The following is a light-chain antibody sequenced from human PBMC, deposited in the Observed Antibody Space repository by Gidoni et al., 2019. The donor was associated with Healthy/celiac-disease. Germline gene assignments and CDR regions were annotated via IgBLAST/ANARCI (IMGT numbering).Light chain of an antibody. CDR3: QSADSSGTHVV. J-gene: IGLJ2*01. V-gene: IGLV3-25*03. CDR1: ALPKQY. Sequence: SYELTQPPSVSVSPGQTARITCSGDALPKQYAYWYQQKPGQAPVLGIYKDSERPSGIPERFSGSSSGTTVTLTISGVQAEDEADYYCQSADSSGTHVVFGGGTKRTVL. CDR2: KDS.